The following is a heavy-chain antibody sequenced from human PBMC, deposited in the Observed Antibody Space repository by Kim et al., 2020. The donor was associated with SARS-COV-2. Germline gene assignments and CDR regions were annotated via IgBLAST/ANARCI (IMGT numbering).Heavy chain of an antibody. J-gene: IGHJ4*02. CDR1: GGSISSYY. CDR3: ATLMVRELTTMRDY. Sequence: SETLSLTCTVSGGSISSYYWSWIRQLPGKGLEWIGYIYYSGSTNYNPSLKSRVTISVDTSKNQFSLQLSSVTAADTAVYSCATLMVRELTTMRDYWGQVTLVTLSP. CDR2: IYYSGST. D-gene: IGHD3-10*01. V-gene: IGHV4-59*13.